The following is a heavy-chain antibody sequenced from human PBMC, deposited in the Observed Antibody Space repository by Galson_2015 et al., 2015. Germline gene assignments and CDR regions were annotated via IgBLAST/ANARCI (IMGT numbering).Heavy chain of an antibody. D-gene: IGHD6-13*01. J-gene: IGHJ4*02. CDR1: GFTFSSYG. CDR2: ISYDGSNK. V-gene: IGHV3-30*03. Sequence: SLRLSCAASGFTFSSYGMHWVRQAPGKGLEWVAVISYDGSNKYYADSVKGRFTISRDNSKNTLYLQMNSLRAEDTAVYYCARISSRCWYFFYFWGQGTLVTVSS. CDR3: ARISSRCWYFFYF.